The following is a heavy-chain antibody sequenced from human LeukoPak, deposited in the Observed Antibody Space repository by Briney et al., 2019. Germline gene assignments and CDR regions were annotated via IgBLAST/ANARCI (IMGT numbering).Heavy chain of an antibody. D-gene: IGHD1-26*01. Sequence: GGSLRLSCAASGFTLGAFAMHWVRQAPGKGLEWVSLIDKDGRKTYYADSVKGRFTISRDNSKNSLYLQMTSLRTEDIALYYCATWAFYHSLDVWGQGATVTVSS. J-gene: IGHJ6*02. V-gene: IGHV3-43*02. CDR1: GFTLGAFA. CDR3: ATWAFYHSLDV. CDR2: IDKDGRKT.